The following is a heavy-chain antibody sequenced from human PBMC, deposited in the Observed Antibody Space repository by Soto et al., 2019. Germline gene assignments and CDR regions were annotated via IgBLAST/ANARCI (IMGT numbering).Heavy chain of an antibody. V-gene: IGHV3-30*18. D-gene: IGHD2-15*01. CDR1: GFTFSSYG. J-gene: IGHJ4*02. CDR3: AKSGVVVVAATQLWDTAMDHFDY. CDR2: ISYDGSNK. Sequence: QVQLVESGGGVVQPGRSLRLSCAASGFTFSSYGMHWVRQAPGKGLEWVAVISYDGSNKYYADSVKGRFTISRDNSKNTLYLQMNSLRAEDTAVYYCAKSGVVVVAATQLWDTAMDHFDYWGQGTLVTVSS.